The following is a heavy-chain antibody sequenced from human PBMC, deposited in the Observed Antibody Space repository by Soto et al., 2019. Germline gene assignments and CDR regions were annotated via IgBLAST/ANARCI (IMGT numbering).Heavy chain of an antibody. D-gene: IGHD6-19*01. CDR3: AKGGRQGLVTSDFNY. J-gene: IGHJ4*02. Sequence: VQLVESGGGVVQPGRSLRLSCAASGFTFSDYAMHWVRQAPGKGLEWVAVVSHDGRNTHYADSVKGRFTISRDSSKNTVSLEMTSLRAEGTGGYYCAKGGRQGLVTSDFNYWGQGALVTVSS. CDR1: GFTFSDYA. CDR2: VSHDGRNT. V-gene: IGHV3-30*18.